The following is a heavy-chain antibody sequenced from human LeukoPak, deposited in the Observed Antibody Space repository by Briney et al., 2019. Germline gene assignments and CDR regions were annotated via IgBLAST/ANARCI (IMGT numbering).Heavy chain of an antibody. V-gene: IGHV3-30*18. CDR3: AKSGGVTTTLGY. Sequence: GGSLRLSCAASGFTFSRYGMHWVRQAPGKGLEWVAVISYDGSNKYYADSVKGRFTISRDNSKNTLYLQMNSLRAEDTAVYYCAKSGGVTTTLGYWGQGTLVTVSS. D-gene: IGHD4-17*01. CDR1: GFTFSRYG. J-gene: IGHJ4*02. CDR2: ISYDGSNK.